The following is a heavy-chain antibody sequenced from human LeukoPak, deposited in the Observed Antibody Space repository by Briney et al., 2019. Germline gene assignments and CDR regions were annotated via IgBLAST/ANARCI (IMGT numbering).Heavy chain of an antibody. D-gene: IGHD3-10*01. V-gene: IGHV1-2*04. J-gene: IGHJ4*02. Sequence: ASVKVSCKASGYTFTGYYMHWVRQAPGQGLEWMGWINPNSGGTNYAQKFQGWVTMTRDTSISTAYMELSRLRSDDTAVYYCARDGGTMVRGVIIVGVNFDYWGQGTLVTVSS. CDR1: GYTFTGYY. CDR3: ARDGGTMVRGVIIVGVNFDY. CDR2: INPNSGGT.